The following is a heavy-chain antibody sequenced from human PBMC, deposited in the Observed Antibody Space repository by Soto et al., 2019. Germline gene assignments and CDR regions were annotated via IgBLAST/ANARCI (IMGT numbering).Heavy chain of an antibody. CDR2: ISYDGSNK. Sequence: PGGSLSLSCAASGFTFSSYVMHWVRQAPGKGLEWVAVISYDGSNKYYADSVKGRFTISRDNSKHTLYLQMNSLRPEDTAVYYCAKDLEGYCTTTSCYTYFGLDVWGQGTTVTVSS. CDR1: GFTFSSYV. CDR3: AKDLEGYCTTTSCYTYFGLDV. V-gene: IGHV3-30*18. J-gene: IGHJ6*02. D-gene: IGHD2-2*01.